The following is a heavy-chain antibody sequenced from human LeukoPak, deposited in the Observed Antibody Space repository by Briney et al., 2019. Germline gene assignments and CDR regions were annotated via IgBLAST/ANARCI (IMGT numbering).Heavy chain of an antibody. J-gene: IGHJ3*02. D-gene: IGHD7-27*01. CDR2: IYYSGTT. CDR1: GGSISRSSYY. V-gene: IGHV4-39*07. Sequence: PSETLSLTCTVSGGSISRSSYYWGWIRQPPGKGLEGIGSIYYSGTTYYNPSLKSRVTISVDRSKNQFSLKLSSVTAADTAVYYCARGLGNCDAFDIWGQGTMVTVSS. CDR3: ARGLGNCDAFDI.